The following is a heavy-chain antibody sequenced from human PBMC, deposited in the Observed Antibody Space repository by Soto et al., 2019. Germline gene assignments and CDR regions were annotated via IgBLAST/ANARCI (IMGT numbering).Heavy chain of an antibody. D-gene: IGHD2-2*01. CDR2: ISAYNGNT. Sequence: QVQLVQSGAEVKKPGASVKVSCKASGYTFTNYGISWVRQAPGQGLEWMGWISAYNGNTDYAQKRQGRVTMTTDTSTSTAYMELRSLRSDDTAVYYCARVGAYCVSTSCHDYWGHGTLVTVSS. V-gene: IGHV1-18*01. CDR1: GYTFTNYG. CDR3: ARVGAYCVSTSCHDY. J-gene: IGHJ4*01.